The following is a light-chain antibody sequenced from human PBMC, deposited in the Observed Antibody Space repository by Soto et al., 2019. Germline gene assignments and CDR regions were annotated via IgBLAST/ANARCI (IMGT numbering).Light chain of an antibody. J-gene: IGKJ1*01. CDR1: QNIDSY. V-gene: IGKV1-5*01. CDR2: DAS. Sequence: DIQMTQSPSSLSASVGDRVTITCRASQNIDSYLNWHQQRPGEAPKLLIYDASALPRGVPSRFSGSGSGTKFTLTIASLQPDDFATYYCQQYETFSGTFGPGTKVDIK. CDR3: QQYETFSGT.